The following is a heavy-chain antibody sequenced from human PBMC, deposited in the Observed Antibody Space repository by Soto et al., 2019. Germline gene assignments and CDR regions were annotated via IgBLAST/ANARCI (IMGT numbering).Heavy chain of an antibody. CDR1: GFTFNTYN. CDR2: ISSSGSTM. CDR3: VRDQWEPLFDY. Sequence: EVQLVESGGDWVQPGGSLRLSCAASGFTFNTYNMDWVRQAPGKGLEWVAYISSSGSTMYYADCVKGRFTISRDNAKNSLYLQMNSLTAEDTAVYYCVRDQWEPLFDYWGQGTLVTVSS. V-gene: IGHV3-48*01. J-gene: IGHJ4*02. D-gene: IGHD1-26*01.